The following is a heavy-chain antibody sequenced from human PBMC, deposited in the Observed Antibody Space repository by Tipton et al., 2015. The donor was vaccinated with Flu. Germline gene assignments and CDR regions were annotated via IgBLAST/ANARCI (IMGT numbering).Heavy chain of an antibody. CDR2: IYSDGTT. V-gene: IGHV3-53*01. Sequence: VQLVQSGGGLIQPGESLRLSCAASGFTVNSNYMTWVRQAPGKGLEWVSVIYSDGTTYYADSVKGRFTISRDISKNTLYLQMNSLRVEDTAVYYCAREGGYDFWSGFYPYAMDVWGQGTTVTVPS. D-gene: IGHD3-3*01. CDR1: GFTVNSNY. CDR3: AREGGYDFWSGFYPYAMDV. J-gene: IGHJ6*02.